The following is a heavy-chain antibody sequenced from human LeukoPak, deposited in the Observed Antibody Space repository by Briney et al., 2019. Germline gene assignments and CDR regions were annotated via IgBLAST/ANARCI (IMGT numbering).Heavy chain of an antibody. Sequence: ASVKVSCKASGYTFNNYDINWVRQATGQGLEWLGWMSASSGSAGYAQKFQGRVSMTRATSISTAYLELSSLTFDDTAVYYCARTPPKGDIDYWGQGTLVTVSS. CDR3: ARTPPKGDIDY. CDR2: MSASSGSA. CDR1: GYTFNNYD. D-gene: IGHD2-21*02. V-gene: IGHV1-8*01. J-gene: IGHJ4*02.